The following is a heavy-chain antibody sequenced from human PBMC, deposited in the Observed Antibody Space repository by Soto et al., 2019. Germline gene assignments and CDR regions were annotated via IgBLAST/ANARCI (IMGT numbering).Heavy chain of an antibody. CDR2: INHSGST. Sequence: SDTLSLTFAVYGWSFSSDFWGWIRQPPGRGLEWIGEINHSGSTNYNPSLKSRVTISVDTSKNQFSLKLSSVTAADTAVYYCARGSDSNYHYGYWGQGTLVTVSS. V-gene: IGHV4-34*01. J-gene: IGHJ4*02. CDR3: ARGSDSNYHYGY. D-gene: IGHD4-4*01. CDR1: GWSFSSDF.